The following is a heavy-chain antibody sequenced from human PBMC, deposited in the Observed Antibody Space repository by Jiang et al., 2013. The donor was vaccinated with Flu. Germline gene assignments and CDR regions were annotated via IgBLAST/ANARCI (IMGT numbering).Heavy chain of an antibody. CDR3: AKDRDVLRYFDWPYYFDY. Sequence: VQLLESGGGLVQPGGSLRLSCAASGFTFSSYAMSWVRQAPGKGLEWVSAISGSGGSTYYADSVKGRFTISRDNSKNTLYLQMNSLRAEDTAVYYCAKDRDVLRYFDWPYYFDYWGQGTLVTVSS. J-gene: IGHJ4*02. D-gene: IGHD3-9*01. CDR1: GFTFSSYA. CDR2: ISGSGGST. V-gene: IGHV3-23*01.